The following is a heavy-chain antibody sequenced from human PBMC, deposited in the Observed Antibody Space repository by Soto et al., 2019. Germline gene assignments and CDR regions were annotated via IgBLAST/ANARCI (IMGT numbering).Heavy chain of an antibody. V-gene: IGHV3-23*01. CDR2: ISGSGGST. CDR1: GFTFSSYA. Sequence: GGSLRLSCAASGFTFSSYAMSWVRQAPGKGLEWVSAISGSGGSTYYADSVKGRFTISRDNSKNTLYLQMNSLRAEDTAVYYCAKFSCSSTSCYGVHYFDYWGQGTLVTVSS. CDR3: AKFSCSSTSCYGVHYFDY. D-gene: IGHD2-2*01. J-gene: IGHJ4*02.